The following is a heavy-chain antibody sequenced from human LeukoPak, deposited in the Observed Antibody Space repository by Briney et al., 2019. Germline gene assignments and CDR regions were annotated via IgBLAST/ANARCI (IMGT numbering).Heavy chain of an antibody. Sequence: GGSLRLSCAASGFTFRNFWMSWVRQAPGKGLEWVANIKQDGSDKYYVDSVKGRFTISRENAKNSLYLQMNSLRAEDTAVYYCARDGGRIVGATGGDYWGQGTLVTVSS. CDR2: IKQDGSDK. CDR1: GFTFRNFW. CDR3: ARDGGRIVGATGGDY. V-gene: IGHV3-7*03. J-gene: IGHJ4*02. D-gene: IGHD1-26*01.